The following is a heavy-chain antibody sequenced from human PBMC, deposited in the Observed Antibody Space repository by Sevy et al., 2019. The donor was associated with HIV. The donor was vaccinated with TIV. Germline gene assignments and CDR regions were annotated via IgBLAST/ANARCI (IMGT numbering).Heavy chain of an antibody. J-gene: IGHJ1*01. CDR3: ALERLSSDVAEYFQN. V-gene: IGHV3-30-3*01. CDR1: GFTFSSYS. Sequence: GGSLRLSCATSGFTFSSYSMHWVRQAPGKGLEWVATISYDGSNQHYAVSVMGRFTISRDNFKNSLSLQMNSLRAEDTAMFYCALERLSSDVAEYFQNWVQGTLVTVSS. D-gene: IGHD1-1*01. CDR2: ISYDGSNQ.